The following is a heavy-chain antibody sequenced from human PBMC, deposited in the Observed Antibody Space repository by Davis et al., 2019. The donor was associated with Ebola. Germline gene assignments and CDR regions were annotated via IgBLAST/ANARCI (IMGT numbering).Heavy chain of an antibody. D-gene: IGHD4-11*01. J-gene: IGHJ4*02. CDR2: ILYDGSNK. Sequence: GESLKISCAASGFTFSNAWMSWVRQAPGKGLEWVALILYDGSNKYYADSVKGRFTISRDNSKNTLYLQMNSLRAEDTAVYFCAKMNTGLGFDYWGQGTQVTVSS. CDR1: GFTFSNAW. V-gene: IGHV3-30*18. CDR3: AKMNTGLGFDY.